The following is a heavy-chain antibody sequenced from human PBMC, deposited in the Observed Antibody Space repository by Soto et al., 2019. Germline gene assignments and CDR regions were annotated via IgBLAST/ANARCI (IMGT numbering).Heavy chain of an antibody. Sequence: SETLSLTCAVNGGSFSAYYWTWIRQPPGRGLEWIGEIDHSGSTDYNPSLESRVTMSIDTAKNRFSLNVTSVTAADTAVYYCVRGLRYYGMDVWGQGSTVTGSS. CDR3: VRGLRYYGMDV. CDR2: IDHSGST. CDR1: GGSFSAYY. V-gene: IGHV4-34*01. J-gene: IGHJ6*02. D-gene: IGHD2-15*01.